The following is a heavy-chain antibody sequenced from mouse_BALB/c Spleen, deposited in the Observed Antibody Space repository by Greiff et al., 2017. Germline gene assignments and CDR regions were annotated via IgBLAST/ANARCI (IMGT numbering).Heavy chain of an antibody. Sequence: EVQLVESGGGLVQPKGSLKLSCAASGFTFNTYAMNWVRQAPGKGLEWVARIRSKSNNYATYYADSVEDRFTISRDDSQSMLYLQMNNLKTEDTAMYYCGTTVVEWFAYWGQGTLVTVSA. CDR2: IRSKSNNYAT. J-gene: IGHJ3*01. CDR3: GTTVVEWFAY. CDR1: GFTFNTYA. D-gene: IGHD1-1*01. V-gene: IGHV10-1*02.